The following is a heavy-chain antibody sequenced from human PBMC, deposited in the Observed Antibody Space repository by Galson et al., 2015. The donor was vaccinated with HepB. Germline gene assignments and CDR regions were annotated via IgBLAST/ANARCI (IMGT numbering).Heavy chain of an antibody. D-gene: IGHD5-24*01. J-gene: IGHJ4*02. V-gene: IGHV1-69*13. CDR1: GGTFSSYA. CDR2: IIPIFGTA. CDR3: AGSRDGYNYNDY. Sequence: SVKVSCKASGGTFSSYAISWVRQAPGQGLEWMGGIIPIFGTANYAQKFQGRVTITADESTSTAYMELSSLRSEDTAVYYCAGSRDGYNYNDYWGQGTLVTVSP.